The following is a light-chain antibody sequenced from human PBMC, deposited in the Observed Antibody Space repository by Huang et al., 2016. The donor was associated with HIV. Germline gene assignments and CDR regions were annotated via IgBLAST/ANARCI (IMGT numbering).Light chain of an antibody. CDR2: AST. CDR3: QQYGSSPLM. V-gene: IGKV3-20*01. CDR1: QRGSSDY. Sequence: EIVLTQSPGTLTLSPGERATLSCRASQRGSSDYFVWYQQKPGQDPRLLISASTNRATGIPDRLSGSASGSDFTRAIDRLEPEDFAVYHCQQYGSSPLMFGGGTKIEI. J-gene: IGKJ4*02.